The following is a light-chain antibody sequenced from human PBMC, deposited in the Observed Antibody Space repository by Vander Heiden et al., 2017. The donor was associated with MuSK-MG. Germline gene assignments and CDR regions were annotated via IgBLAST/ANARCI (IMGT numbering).Light chain of an antibody. J-gene: IGKJ1*01. V-gene: IGKV1-5*01. CDR1: QSISSW. CDR2: DAS. Sequence: DIQITESPSTLSASVGDRVTITCRASQSISSWLAWYQQKPGKAPKLLIYDASSLESGVPSRFSGSGYGTEFTLTISSRQPDDFATYYCQQYNSYSPWTFGQGTKVEIK. CDR3: QQYNSYSPWT.